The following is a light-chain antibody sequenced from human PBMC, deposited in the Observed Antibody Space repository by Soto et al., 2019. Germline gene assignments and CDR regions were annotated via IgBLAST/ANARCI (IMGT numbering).Light chain of an antibody. V-gene: IGKV3-15*01. CDR2: GAS. J-gene: IGKJ4*01. CDR1: HSVSSR. CDR3: QHYTNWPLT. Sequence: EIVMTQSPATLSVSPGERATLSCRASHSVSSRLAWYQQKPGQAPRLLIYGASTRATGLPPRFSGSGSGTEFTLTISSLQSEDFAVYYCQHYTNWPLTFGGGTKVEIK.